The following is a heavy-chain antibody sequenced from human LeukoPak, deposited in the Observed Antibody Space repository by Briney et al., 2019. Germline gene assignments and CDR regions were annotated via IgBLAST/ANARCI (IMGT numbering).Heavy chain of an antibody. CDR2: INHSGST. D-gene: IGHD3-10*01. CDR1: GGSFSGYY. J-gene: IGHJ4*02. Sequence: PSETLSLTCAVYGGSFSGYYWSWIRQPLGKGLEWIGEINHSGSTNYNPPLKSRVTISVDTSKNQFSLKLSSVTAADTAVYYCARSGSYYGSGSYYRWDYWGQGTLVTVSS. CDR3: ARSGSYYGSGSYYRWDY. V-gene: IGHV4-34*01.